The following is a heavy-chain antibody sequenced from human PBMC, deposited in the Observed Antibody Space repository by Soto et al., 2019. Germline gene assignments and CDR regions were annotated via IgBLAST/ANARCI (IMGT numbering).Heavy chain of an antibody. V-gene: IGHV4-39*01. J-gene: IGHJ4*02. D-gene: IGHD3-9*01. CDR1: GDSLNSDKYY. CDR3: ARLEGLATISYYFDF. CDR2: IYFRGNT. Sequence: SDTLSLTCSVPGDSLNSDKYYWGWIRQPPGKGLEWIGSIYFRGNTYYNPSLQTRVTISLDKSKSQFSLKLNSVTAADSAVYFCARLEGLATISYYFDFWRQGARVTVSS.